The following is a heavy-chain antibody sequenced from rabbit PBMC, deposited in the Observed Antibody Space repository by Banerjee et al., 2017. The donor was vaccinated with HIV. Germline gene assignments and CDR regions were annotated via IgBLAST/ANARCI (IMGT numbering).Heavy chain of an antibody. D-gene: IGHD4-1*01. CDR3: ARDLAGVIGWNFGL. V-gene: IGHV1S43*01. J-gene: IGHJ4*01. CDR2: IYTNSGSA. CDR1: GFSFSNKYV. Sequence: QEQLEESGGGLVKPEGSLTLTCKASGFSFSNKYVMCWVRQAPGKGLEWIACIYTNSGSAWYASWVNGRFTISRSTSLSTVDLKMTSLTAADTATYFCARDLAGVIGWNFGLWGPGTLVTVS.